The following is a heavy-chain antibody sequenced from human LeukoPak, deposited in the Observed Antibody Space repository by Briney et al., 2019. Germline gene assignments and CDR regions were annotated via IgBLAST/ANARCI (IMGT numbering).Heavy chain of an antibody. Sequence: ASVKVSCKASGYTFTSYDISWVRQAPGQGLEWMGWISAYNGNTNYAQKLQGRVTMTTDTSTSTAYMELRSLRSDDTAVYYCARDAYLNYDILTGYYRYFDYWGQGTLVTVSS. J-gene: IGHJ4*02. CDR3: ARDAYLNYDILTGYYRYFDY. CDR1: GYTFTSYD. V-gene: IGHV1-18*01. D-gene: IGHD3-9*01. CDR2: ISAYNGNT.